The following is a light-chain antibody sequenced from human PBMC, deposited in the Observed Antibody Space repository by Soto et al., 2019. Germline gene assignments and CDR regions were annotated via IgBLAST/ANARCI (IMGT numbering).Light chain of an antibody. CDR1: QSVSSY. CDR3: QQRSDWPLT. V-gene: IGKV3-11*01. CDR2: DAS. J-gene: IGKJ1*01. Sequence: EIVLTQSPATLSLSPGERATLSCRASQSVSSYFAWYQQRPGQAPRLLIYDASNRATGIPARFSGSGSGTDFILTISSQEPEDFAVYYCQQRSDWPLTFGKGPKVEIK.